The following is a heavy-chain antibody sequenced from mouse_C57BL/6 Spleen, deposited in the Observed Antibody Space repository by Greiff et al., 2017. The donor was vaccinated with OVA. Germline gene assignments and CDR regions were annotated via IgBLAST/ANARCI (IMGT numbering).Heavy chain of an antibody. D-gene: IGHD1-1*01. Sequence: QVQLKESGPGLVQPSQSLSITCTVSGFSLTSYGVHWVRQSPGKGLEWLGVIWSGGSTDYNAAFISRLSISKDNSKSQVFFKMNSLQADDTAIYYCARGVTTVKDYYAMDYWGQGTSVTVSS. J-gene: IGHJ4*01. CDR2: IWSGGST. CDR3: ARGVTTVKDYYAMDY. CDR1: GFSLTSYG. V-gene: IGHV2-2*01.